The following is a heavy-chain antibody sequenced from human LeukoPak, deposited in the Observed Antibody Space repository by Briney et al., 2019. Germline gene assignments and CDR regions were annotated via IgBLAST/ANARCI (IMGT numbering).Heavy chain of an antibody. D-gene: IGHD5-18*01. CDR1: GFTFSSYS. CDR3: AREVRTQLWLRDSWWFDP. CDR2: ISSSSSYI. J-gene: IGHJ5*02. V-gene: IGHV3-21*01. Sequence: GGSLRLSCAASGFTFSSYSMNWVRQAPGKGLEWVSSISSSSSYIYYADSVKGRFTISRDNAKNSLYLQMNSLRAEDTAVYYCAREVRTQLWLRDSWWFDPWGQGTLVTVSS.